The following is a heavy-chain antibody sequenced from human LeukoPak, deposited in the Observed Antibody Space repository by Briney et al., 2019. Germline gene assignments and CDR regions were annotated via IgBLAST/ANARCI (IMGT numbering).Heavy chain of an antibody. CDR2: IKEDGSEK. V-gene: IGHV3-7*04. CDR1: GFTFSTYW. CDR3: AGARQNDC. J-gene: IGHJ4*02. Sequence: GGSLRLSCAASGFTFSTYWMTWVRQSPGKGLEWVANIKEDGSEKYYVDSVKGRFTISRDNAKNSLYLQMNSLRAEDTAVYYCAGARQNDCWGQGTLVTVSS.